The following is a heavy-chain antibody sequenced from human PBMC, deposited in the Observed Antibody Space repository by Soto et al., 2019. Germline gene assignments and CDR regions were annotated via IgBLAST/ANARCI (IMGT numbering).Heavy chain of an antibody. Sequence: PSETLSLTCTVSGGSISSGDYYWSWIRQPPGKGLEWIGYIYYSGSTYYNPSLKSRVTISVDTSKNQFSLKLSSVTAADTAVYYCARDNILGILYGGMDVWDQGTTVTVSS. CDR2: IYYSGST. D-gene: IGHD3-3*01. V-gene: IGHV4-30-4*01. CDR3: ARDNILGILYGGMDV. J-gene: IGHJ6*02. CDR1: GGSISSGDYY.